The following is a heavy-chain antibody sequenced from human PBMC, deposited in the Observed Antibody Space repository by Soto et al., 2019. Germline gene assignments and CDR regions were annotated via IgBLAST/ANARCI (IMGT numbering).Heavy chain of an antibody. V-gene: IGHV3-23*01. CDR2: ISASGGLK. CDR1: GFTFTNYA. J-gene: IGHJ5*02. Sequence: EVQLSESGGDLRQPGGSLRLSCAASGFTFTNYAMTWVRQTPGNGLEWVSGISASGGLKYYADSVRGRFTVSRDNSKNILYLQMDNLRDEDTALYYCAREVGAPSGWLDPWGQGTKVTVSS. CDR3: AREVGAPSGWLDP. D-gene: IGHD1-26*01.